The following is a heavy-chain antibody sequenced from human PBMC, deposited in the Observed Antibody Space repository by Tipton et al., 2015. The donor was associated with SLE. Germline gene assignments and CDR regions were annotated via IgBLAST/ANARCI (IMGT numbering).Heavy chain of an antibody. J-gene: IGHJ5*02. CDR2: ISGSGGST. CDR1: GFTFSSYA. V-gene: IGHV3-23*01. Sequence: GSLRLSCAASGFTFSSYAMSWVRQAPGKGLEWVSGISGSGGSTYYADSVKGRVTISRDNSKNTLYLQMNSLGVEDTAIYFCAKSPAGSYNGGRVPGFRNWFGPWGQGTRVIVSS. D-gene: IGHD6-25*01. CDR3: AKSPAGSYNGGRVPGFRNWFGP.